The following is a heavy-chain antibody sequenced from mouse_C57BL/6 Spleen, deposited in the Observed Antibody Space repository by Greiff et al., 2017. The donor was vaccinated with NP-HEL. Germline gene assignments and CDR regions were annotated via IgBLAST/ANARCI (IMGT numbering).Heavy chain of an antibody. J-gene: IGHJ2*01. CDR2: IHPNSGST. D-gene: IGHD2-4*01. CDR3: ARAEDYAYFDY. Sequence: QVQLQQPGAELVKPGASVKLSCKASGYTFTSYWMHWVKQRPGQGLEWIGMIHPNSGSTNYNEKFKSKATLTVDKSSSTAYMQLSSLTSEDSAVYYCARAEDYAYFDYWGKGTTLTVSS. CDR1: GYTFTSYW. V-gene: IGHV1-64*01.